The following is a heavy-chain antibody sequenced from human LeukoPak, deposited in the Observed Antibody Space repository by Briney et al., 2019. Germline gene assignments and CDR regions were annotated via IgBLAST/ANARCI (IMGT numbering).Heavy chain of an antibody. CDR2: INSDGSST. V-gene: IGHV3-74*01. Sequence: SGGSLRLSCAASGFTFDDYGMSCVRQAPGKGLVWVSRINSDGSSTSYADSVKGRFTISRDNAKNTLYLQMNSLRAEDTAVYYCAREAVAGYWYFDLWGRGTLVTVSS. CDR1: GFTFDDYG. CDR3: AREAVAGYWYFDL. D-gene: IGHD6-19*01. J-gene: IGHJ2*01.